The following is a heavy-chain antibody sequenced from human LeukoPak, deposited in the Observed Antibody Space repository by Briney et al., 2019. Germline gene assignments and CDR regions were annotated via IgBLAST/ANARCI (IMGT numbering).Heavy chain of an antibody. J-gene: IGHJ4*02. D-gene: IGHD2-2*02. V-gene: IGHV4-59*08. CDR1: GGSLSSYY. Sequence: SETLSLTCTVSGGSLSSYYWSWIRQPPGKGLEWIGYFYYSGSTNYNPSLTSRVTISVDTSKSQFSLDLTSVTSADTAVYYCARTRSQAISAQYFDYWGQGTLVTVSS. CDR3: ARTRSQAISAQYFDY. CDR2: FYYSGST.